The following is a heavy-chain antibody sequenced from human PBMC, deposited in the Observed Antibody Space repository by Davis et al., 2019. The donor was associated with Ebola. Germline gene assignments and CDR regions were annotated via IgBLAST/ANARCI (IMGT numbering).Heavy chain of an antibody. CDR3: ARVPAVYYYYYGMDV. V-gene: IGHV4-39*07. Sequence: SETLSLTCTVSGGSISSSRYYWGWIRQPPRKGLEWIGSIYYSGSTYYNPSLKSRVTISVDTSKKQFSLKLSSVTAAETAVYYCARVPAVYYYYYGMDVWGQGTTVTVSS. CDR1: GGSISSSRYY. D-gene: IGHD2-2*01. J-gene: IGHJ6*02. CDR2: IYYSGST.